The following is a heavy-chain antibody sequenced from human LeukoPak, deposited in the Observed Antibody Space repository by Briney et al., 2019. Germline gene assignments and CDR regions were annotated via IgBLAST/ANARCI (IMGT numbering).Heavy chain of an antibody. CDR3: ARELEAWFGELLAGIDAFDI. D-gene: IGHD3-10*01. Sequence: GSSVKVSCKASGGTFSSYAINWVRQAPGQGLEWMGWIIPIFGTTNYAQTFQGRVTIIADESTSTAYMELSSLRSEDTAVHYCARELEAWFGELLAGIDAFDIWGQGTMVTVSS. CDR1: GGTFSSYA. J-gene: IGHJ3*02. CDR2: IIPIFGTT. V-gene: IGHV1-69*01.